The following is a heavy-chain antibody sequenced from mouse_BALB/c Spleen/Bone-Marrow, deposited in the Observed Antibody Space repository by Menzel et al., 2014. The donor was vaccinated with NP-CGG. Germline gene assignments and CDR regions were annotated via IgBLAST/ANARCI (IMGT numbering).Heavy chain of an antibody. CDR1: GFTFSNYG. J-gene: IGHJ3*01. D-gene: IGHD2-4*01. Sequence: EVQGVESGGGLVKSGGSLKLSCAASGFTFSNYGMSWVRQTPEKRLEWVATISGGGSYTFYSDSVKGRFTTSRDNAKNNLYLQLSSLRSEDTALYYCARHAYYDQTEVSFVYWGQGTLVTVSA. CDR2: ISGGGSYT. V-gene: IGHV5-9-2*01. CDR3: ARHAYYDQTEVSFVY.